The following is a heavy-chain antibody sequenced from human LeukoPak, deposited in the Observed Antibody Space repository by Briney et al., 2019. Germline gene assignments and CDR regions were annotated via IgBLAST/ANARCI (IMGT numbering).Heavy chain of an antibody. CDR1: GFTFSSYS. J-gene: IGHJ5*02. CDR2: ISSSSSTI. V-gene: IGHV3-48*01. CDR3: ARASISSGWYGIDNWFDP. Sequence: GGSLRLSCAASGFTFSSYSMNWVRQAPGKGLEWVSYISSSSSTIYYADSVKGRFTISRDNAKNSLYLQMNSLRAEDTAVYYCARASISSGWYGIDNWFDPWGQGTLVTVSS. D-gene: IGHD6-19*01.